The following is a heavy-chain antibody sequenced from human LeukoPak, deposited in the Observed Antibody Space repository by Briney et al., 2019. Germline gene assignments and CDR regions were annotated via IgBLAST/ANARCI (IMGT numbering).Heavy chain of an antibody. D-gene: IGHD1-26*01. J-gene: IGHJ3*02. V-gene: IGHV3-21*01. CDR2: ISSSSSYI. Sequence: GGSLRLSCAASGLTFSSYTMNWVRKAPGKGLGWVSSISSSSSYIYYADSVKGRFTISRDNAKNSLYLQMNSLRAEDTAVYYCAKWEVRTDAFNIWGQGTMVTVSS. CDR3: AKWEVRTDAFNI. CDR1: GLTFSSYT.